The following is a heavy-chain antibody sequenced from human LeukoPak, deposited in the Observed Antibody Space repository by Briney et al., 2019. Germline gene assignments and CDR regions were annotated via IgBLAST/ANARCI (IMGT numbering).Heavy chain of an antibody. D-gene: IGHD2-15*01. V-gene: IGHV4-61*02. Sequence: KASETLSLTCTVSGGSISSGSYYWSWIRQPAGKGLEWIGRIYTSGSTNYNPSLKSRVTISVDTSKNQFSLKLSSVTAADTAVYYCARVSSAATNYYFDYWGQGTLVTVSS. CDR3: ARVSSAATNYYFDY. J-gene: IGHJ4*02. CDR1: GGSISSGSYY. CDR2: IYTSGST.